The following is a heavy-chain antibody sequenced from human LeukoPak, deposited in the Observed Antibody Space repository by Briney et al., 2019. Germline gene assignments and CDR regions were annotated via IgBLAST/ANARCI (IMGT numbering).Heavy chain of an antibody. CDR1: GYPFTTYA. CDR3: ARDYRSSGWYKGYFQH. CDR2: INAGNGNT. V-gene: IGHV1-3*01. D-gene: IGHD6-19*01. Sequence: ALAGLCCTAAGYPFTTYAMQWVRQAPGQRLGWMGWINAGNGNTKYSQTFQGRVTITRDTSASTTYMELSSLRSEDTAVYYCARDYRSSGWYKGYFQHWGQGTLVTVSS. J-gene: IGHJ1*01.